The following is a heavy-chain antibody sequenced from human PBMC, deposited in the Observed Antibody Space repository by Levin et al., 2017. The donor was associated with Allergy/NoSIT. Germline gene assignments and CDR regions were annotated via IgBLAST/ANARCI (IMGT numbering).Heavy chain of an antibody. CDR3: ARQTSRSGWYYPGGDTFDI. V-gene: IGHV4-39*01. Sequence: SETLSLTCTVSAGSISSSGFYWGWIRQPPGKGLEWIGTIYYSGNAYSNPSLKSRVTISVDTSKNQFSLRLSSVTAADTAVYYCARQTSRSGWYYPGGDTFDIWGQGTMVTVSS. J-gene: IGHJ3*02. CDR2: IYYSGNA. D-gene: IGHD6-19*01. CDR1: AGSISSSGFY.